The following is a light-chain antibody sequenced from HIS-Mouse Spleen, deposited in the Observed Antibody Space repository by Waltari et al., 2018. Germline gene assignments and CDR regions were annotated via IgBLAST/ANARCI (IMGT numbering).Light chain of an antibody. J-gene: IGLJ3*02. CDR2: RNN. CDR1: SPNIGSNY. V-gene: IGLV1-47*01. Sequence: QSVLTQPPSASGTPGQRVTISCSGSSPNIGSNYVYWYQQLPGTAPKLLIYRNNQRPSVVPDRFSGSNSGTSASLAISWLRSEDEADYYCCSYAGSSTWVFGGGTKLTVL. CDR3: CSYAGSSTWV.